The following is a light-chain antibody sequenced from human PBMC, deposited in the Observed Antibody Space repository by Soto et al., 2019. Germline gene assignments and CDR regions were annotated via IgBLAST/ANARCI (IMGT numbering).Light chain of an antibody. CDR3: SSYTSSSTQV. CDR2: DVS. Sequence: QSALTQPASVSGSAGQAITISCTGTSSDVGGYNYVSWYQQHPGKAAKLMIYDVSNRPSGVSNRFSGSKSGNTASLTISGLQAEDEADYYCSSYTSSSTQVFGSGTKVTVL. V-gene: IGLV2-14*01. J-gene: IGLJ1*01. CDR1: SSDVGGYNY.